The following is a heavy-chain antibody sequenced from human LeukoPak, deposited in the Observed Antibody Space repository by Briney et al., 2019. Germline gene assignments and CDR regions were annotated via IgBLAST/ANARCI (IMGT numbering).Heavy chain of an antibody. Sequence: GGSLRLPCAASGFTFSSYSMNWVRQAPGKGLEWVSSISSSSSYIYYADSVKGRFTISRDISKNAVYLQMNSLRAEDTAVYYCARDSFGDANFDSWGQGTLVTVSS. CDR1: GFTFSSYS. D-gene: IGHD4-17*01. V-gene: IGHV3-21*04. J-gene: IGHJ4*02. CDR2: ISSSSSYI. CDR3: ARDSFGDANFDS.